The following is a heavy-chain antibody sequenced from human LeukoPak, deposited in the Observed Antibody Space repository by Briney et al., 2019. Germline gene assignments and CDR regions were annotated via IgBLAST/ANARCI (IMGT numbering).Heavy chain of an antibody. CDR2: INHSGST. CDR3: ARSFMLGYCYSFFCSAFDI. D-gene: IGHD2-21*02. Sequence: PSETLSLTCAVYGGSFSGYYWSWIRQPPGKGLEWIGEINHSGSTNYNPSLKSRVTISVDTSKNQFSLKLSSVTAADTAVYYCARSFMLGYCYSFFCSAFDIWGQGTMVTVSS. CDR1: GGSFSGYY. V-gene: IGHV4-34*01. J-gene: IGHJ3*02.